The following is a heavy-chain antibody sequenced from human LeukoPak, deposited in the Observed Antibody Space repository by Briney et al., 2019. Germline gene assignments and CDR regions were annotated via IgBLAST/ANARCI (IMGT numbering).Heavy chain of an antibody. CDR3: ARDQGLLWLGDLFIVFNI. V-gene: IGHV1-3*01. CDR2: INAGNGNT. Sequence: ASVKVSCKASGYTFTSYAMHWVRQAPGQRLEWMGWINAGNGNTKYSQKFQGRVTITRDTSASTAYMELSSLRSEDTAVYYCARDQGLLWLGDLFIVFNIWGKGKRVPVFS. D-gene: IGHD3-10*01. J-gene: IGHJ3*02. CDR1: GYTFTSYA.